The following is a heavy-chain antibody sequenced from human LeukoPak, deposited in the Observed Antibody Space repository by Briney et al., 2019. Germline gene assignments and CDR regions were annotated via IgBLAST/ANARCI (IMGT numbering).Heavy chain of an antibody. CDR2: IYHSGST. D-gene: IGHD2-2*01. J-gene: IGHJ6*02. Sequence: NPSGTLSLTCAVSGGSISSSNWWSWVRQPPGKGLEWIGEIYHSGSTNYNPSLKSRVTISVDKSKNQFSLRLSSVTAADTAVYYCARHSDGRDVVPGTYYSHAMDVWGQGTTVTVSS. CDR1: GGSISSSNW. CDR3: ARHSDGRDVVPGTYYSHAMDV. V-gene: IGHV4-4*02.